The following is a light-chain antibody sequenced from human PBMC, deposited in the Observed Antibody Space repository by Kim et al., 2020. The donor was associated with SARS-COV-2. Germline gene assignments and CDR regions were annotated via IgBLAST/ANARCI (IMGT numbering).Light chain of an antibody. CDR3: LQHRSFPWT. CDR1: QESSKY. V-gene: IGKV1-17*03. J-gene: IGKJ1*01. CDR2: AAT. Sequence: ASVGDRVTIDCRGSQESSKYCVWFQQKPGKVPKRLIHAATSLQSGVPSRFSGSGSGTEFTLTISSLQPEDAATYFCLQHRSFPWTFGQGTKVDIK.